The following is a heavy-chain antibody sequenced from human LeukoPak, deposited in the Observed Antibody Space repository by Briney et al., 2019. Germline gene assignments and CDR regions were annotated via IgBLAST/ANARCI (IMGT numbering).Heavy chain of an antibody. Sequence: SETLSLTCTVSGGSISSYYWSWIRQPPGKGLEWIGYIYYSGSTNYNPSLKSRVTISVDTSKNQFSLKLSSVTAADMAVYYCARSSRGSYFVLWGQGTLVTVPS. D-gene: IGHD1-26*01. J-gene: IGHJ4*02. V-gene: IGHV4-59*08. CDR2: IYYSGST. CDR1: GGSISSYY. CDR3: ARSSRGSYFVL.